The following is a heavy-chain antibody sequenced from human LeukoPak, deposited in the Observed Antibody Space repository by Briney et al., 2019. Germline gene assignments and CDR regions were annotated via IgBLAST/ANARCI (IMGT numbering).Heavy chain of an antibody. V-gene: IGHV3-21*01. Sequence: PGGPLRLSCAASRFTFSSYSMDWVRQAPGKGLEWVSSISSSSSYIYYADSVKGRFTISRDNAKNSLYLQMNSLRAEDTAVYYCARDSYGYSYGLDYWGQGTLVTVSS. CDR2: ISSSSSYI. D-gene: IGHD5-18*01. CDR3: ARDSYGYSYGLDY. J-gene: IGHJ4*02. CDR1: RFTFSSYS.